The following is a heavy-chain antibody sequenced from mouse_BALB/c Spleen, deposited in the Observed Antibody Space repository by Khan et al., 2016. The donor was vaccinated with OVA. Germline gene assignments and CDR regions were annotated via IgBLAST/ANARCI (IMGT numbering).Heavy chain of an antibody. CDR2: ILPGTGNT. D-gene: IGHD2-10*01. CDR3: ARPYYEDY. CDR1: GYAFRSYW. Sequence: QVRLQQSGSELMKPGASVKISCKATGYAFRSYWIEWVKQRPGHGLEWVGEILPGTGNTNYDEKFEGKATFTADNSSNTAYLQLSSLTSEDSAVYYCARPYYEDYWGQGTTLTVAS. V-gene: IGHV1-9*01. J-gene: IGHJ2*01.